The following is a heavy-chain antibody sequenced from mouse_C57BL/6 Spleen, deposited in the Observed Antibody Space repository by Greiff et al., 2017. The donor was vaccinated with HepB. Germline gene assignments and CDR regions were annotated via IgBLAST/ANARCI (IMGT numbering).Heavy chain of an antibody. CDR2: ISDGGSYT. J-gene: IGHJ4*01. CDR3: ARFGAMDY. Sequence: EVKVVESGGGLVKPGGSLKLSCAASGFTFSSYAMSWVRQTPEKRLEWVATISDGGSYTYYPDNVKGRFTISRDNAKNNLYLQMSHLKSEDTAMYYCARFGAMDYWGQGTSVTVSS. CDR1: GFTFSSYA. V-gene: IGHV5-4*03.